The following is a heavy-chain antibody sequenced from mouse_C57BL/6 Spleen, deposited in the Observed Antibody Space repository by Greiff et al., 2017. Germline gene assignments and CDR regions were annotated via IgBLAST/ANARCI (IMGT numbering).Heavy chain of an antibody. V-gene: IGHV1-72*01. CDR2: IDPNSGGT. Sequence: QVQLQQPGAELVKPGASVKLSCKASGYTFTSYWMHWVKQRPGRGLEWIGRIDPNSGGTKYTEKFKSKATLTVDKPSSTGYMQLSSLTSEDSAVYYCARRGDGYYGWYFDVWGTGTTVTVSS. CDR3: ARRGDGYYGWYFDV. J-gene: IGHJ1*03. D-gene: IGHD2-3*01. CDR1: GYTFTSYW.